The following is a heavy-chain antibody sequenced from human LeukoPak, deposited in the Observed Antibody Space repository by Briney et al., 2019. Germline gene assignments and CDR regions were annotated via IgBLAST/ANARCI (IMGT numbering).Heavy chain of an antibody. Sequence: GGSLRLSCAASGFTFSSYSMNWVRQAPGKGLEWVSSISSSSSYIYYADSVKGRFNISRDNAKNSLYLQMNSLRAEDTAVYYCARDPGWYVDYWGQGTLVTVSS. CDR2: ISSSSSYI. CDR1: GFTFSSYS. D-gene: IGHD6-19*01. V-gene: IGHV3-21*01. J-gene: IGHJ4*02. CDR3: ARDPGWYVDY.